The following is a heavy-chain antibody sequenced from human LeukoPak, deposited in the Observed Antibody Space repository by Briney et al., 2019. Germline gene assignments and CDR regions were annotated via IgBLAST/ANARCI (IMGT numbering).Heavy chain of an antibody. J-gene: IGHJ3*02. CDR2: INHSGST. CDR3: ASVAAAGPPEGAFDI. D-gene: IGHD6-13*01. V-gene: IGHV4-34*01. CDR1: GGSFSGYY. Sequence: SETLSLTCAVYGGSFSGYYWSWIRQPPGKGLEWIGEINHSGSTNYNPSLKSRVTISVDTSKNQFSLKVSSVTAADTAVYYCASVAAAGPPEGAFDIWGRGTMVTVSS.